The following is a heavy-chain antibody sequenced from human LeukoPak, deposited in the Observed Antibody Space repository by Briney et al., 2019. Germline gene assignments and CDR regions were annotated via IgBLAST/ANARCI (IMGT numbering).Heavy chain of an antibody. CDR3: VRARAGGLDY. CDR1: GFTFRHYA. V-gene: IGHV3-30*04. Sequence: GRSLRLSCAASGFTFRHYAVHWVRQAPGRGLEWVAVLSFDGAHKYYAESVKGRFTISRDNSNSTLFLQMDSLRIEDTALYYCVRARAGGLDYWGQGTLVTVSS. J-gene: IGHJ4*02. D-gene: IGHD3-10*01. CDR2: LSFDGAHK.